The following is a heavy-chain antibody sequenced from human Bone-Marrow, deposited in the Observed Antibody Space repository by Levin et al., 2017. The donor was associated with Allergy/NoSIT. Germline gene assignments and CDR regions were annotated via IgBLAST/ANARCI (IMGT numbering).Heavy chain of an antibody. CDR2: IFYSGST. Sequence: SETLSLTCTVSGGSISGYYWSWVRQPPGKGLEWVGHIFYSGSTNYNPSLKSRVTISINTSKNQFSLNLTSVTAADTAFYYCARSVAGEFDYWGQGTLVTVSS. J-gene: IGHJ4*02. V-gene: IGHV4-59*01. CDR1: GGSISGYY. CDR3: ARSVAGEFDY. D-gene: IGHD3-10*01.